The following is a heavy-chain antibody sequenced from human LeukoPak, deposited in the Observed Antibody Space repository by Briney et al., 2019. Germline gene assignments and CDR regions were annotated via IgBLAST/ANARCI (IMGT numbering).Heavy chain of an antibody. CDR2: IYSSAYT. J-gene: IGHJ4*02. D-gene: IGHD2/OR15-2a*01. Sequence: SETLSLTCTVSGGSISSGDYYWSWVRQPPGKGLEWIGYIYSSAYTDYNPSLKNRVTISVDTSKNQFSLKLTSVTAADTAVYYCVRDRELTYWGQGILVTVSS. CDR1: GGSISSGDYY. CDR3: VRDRELTY. V-gene: IGHV4-61*08.